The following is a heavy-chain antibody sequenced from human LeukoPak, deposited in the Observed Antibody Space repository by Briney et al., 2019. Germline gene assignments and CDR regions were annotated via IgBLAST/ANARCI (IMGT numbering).Heavy chain of an antibody. CDR3: ARETMYRSGWYHH. J-gene: IGHJ4*02. Sequence: ASVKVSCKASGYTFTSYYMHWVRQAPGQGLEWMGWINPNSGGTNYAQHFLGRVAMIRDTSITTVYMELSSLRSNDTAVYYCARETMYRSGWYHHWGQGTLVTVSS. V-gene: IGHV1-2*02. CDR1: GYTFTSYY. D-gene: IGHD6-19*01. CDR2: INPNSGGT.